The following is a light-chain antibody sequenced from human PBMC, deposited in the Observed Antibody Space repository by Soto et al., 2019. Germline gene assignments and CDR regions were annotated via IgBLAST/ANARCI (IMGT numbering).Light chain of an antibody. CDR3: SSYAGSNTPYV. CDR1: SSDVGGYSY. Sequence: QSALTQPPSASGSPGQSVTISCTGTSSDVGGYSYVSWYQQHPGKAPKLMIYEVDKRPSGVPDRFSGSKSGNTASLTVSGLQAEDEADYYCSSYAGSNTPYVFGTGTKVTVL. J-gene: IGLJ1*01. V-gene: IGLV2-8*01. CDR2: EVD.